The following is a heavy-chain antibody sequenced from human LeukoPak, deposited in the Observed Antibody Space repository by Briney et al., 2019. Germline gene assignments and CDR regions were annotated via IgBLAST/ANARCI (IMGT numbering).Heavy chain of an antibody. CDR3: AKVIYSSSSGGFFDY. CDR2: ISGSGGST. D-gene: IGHD6-6*01. Sequence: PGGSLRLSCAASGFTFSSYAMSWVRQAPGKGLEWVSVISGSGGSTYYADSVKGRFTISRDNSKNTLYLQMNSLRAEDTAVYYCAKVIYSSSSGGFFDYWGQGTLVTVSS. J-gene: IGHJ4*02. CDR1: GFTFSSYA. V-gene: IGHV3-23*01.